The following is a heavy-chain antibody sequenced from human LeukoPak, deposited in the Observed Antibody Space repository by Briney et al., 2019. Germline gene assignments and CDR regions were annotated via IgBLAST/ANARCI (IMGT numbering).Heavy chain of an antibody. CDR2: IYYSGST. D-gene: IGHD1-26*01. J-gene: IGHJ3*02. V-gene: IGHV4-59*01. CDR3: ATHSGSYFGDASDI. CDR1: GGSISSYY. Sequence: PSETLSLTCTVSGGSISSYYWSWIRQPPGKGLEWIGYIYYSGSTNYNPSLKSRVTISVDTSKNQFSLKLSSVTAADTAVYYCATHSGSYFGDASDIWGQGTMVTVSS.